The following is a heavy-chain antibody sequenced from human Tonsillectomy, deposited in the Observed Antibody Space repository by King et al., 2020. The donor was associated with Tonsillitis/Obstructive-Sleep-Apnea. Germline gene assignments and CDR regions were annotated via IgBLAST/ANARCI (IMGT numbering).Heavy chain of an antibody. V-gene: IGHV1-2*02. Sequence: VQLVESGAEVKKPGPSVKFSCKASGYTFTGYYMHWLRQAPGQGLEWMGWINPNSGATNYAQKFQGRVTMTRDTSISTAYMELSRLRSDDTAVYYCARGYGSGSYYHFDYWGQGTLVTVSS. CDR2: INPNSGAT. CDR3: ARGYGSGSYYHFDY. J-gene: IGHJ4*02. CDR1: GYTFTGYY. D-gene: IGHD3-10*01.